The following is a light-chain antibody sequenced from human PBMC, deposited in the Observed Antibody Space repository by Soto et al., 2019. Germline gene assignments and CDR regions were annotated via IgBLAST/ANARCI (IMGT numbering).Light chain of an antibody. CDR3: QHRSNWPPD. CDR1: QSVGSY. V-gene: IGKV3-11*01. Sequence: EIVLTQSQATLSLSPGERATLSCRASQSVGSYLAWYQQKPGQAPRLVIYDAYNRATGIPARFSGSGSGTDFTLTISSLEPDDFAVYYCQHRSNWPPDFGPGTKVDFK. CDR2: DAY. J-gene: IGKJ3*01.